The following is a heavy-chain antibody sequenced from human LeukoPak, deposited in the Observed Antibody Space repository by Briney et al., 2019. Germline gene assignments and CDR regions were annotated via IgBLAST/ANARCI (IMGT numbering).Heavy chain of an antibody. CDR1: GGSINSRTYY. V-gene: IGHV4-39*02. Sequence: SETLSLTCTVSGGSINSRTYYWGWIRQPPGKGLEWIGTINYGGSTYYNPSLKSRVTISVDTSKNQLSLRLSSVTAADTAVYYCARGVYSSSWYLVKTYIDYWGQGTLVTVSS. D-gene: IGHD6-13*01. J-gene: IGHJ4*02. CDR3: ARGVYSSSWYLVKTYIDY. CDR2: INYGGST.